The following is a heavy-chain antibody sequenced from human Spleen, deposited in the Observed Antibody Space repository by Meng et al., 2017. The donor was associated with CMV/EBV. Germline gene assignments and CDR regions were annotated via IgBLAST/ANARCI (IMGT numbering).Heavy chain of an antibody. J-gene: IGHJ4*02. D-gene: IGHD5-12*01. Sequence: GGSLRLSCAASGFTFSKYNMNWVRQAPGKGLEWVALISYDGTNKYYADSVKGRFIISRDNSKNTLYLQMNSLRPEDMAVYYCARVDNGYDLPFDYWGQGTLVTVSS. V-gene: IGHV3-30*04. CDR3: ARVDNGYDLPFDY. CDR2: ISYDGTNK. CDR1: GFTFSKYN.